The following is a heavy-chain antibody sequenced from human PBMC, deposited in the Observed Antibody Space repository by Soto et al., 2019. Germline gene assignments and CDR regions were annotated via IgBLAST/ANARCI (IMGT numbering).Heavy chain of an antibody. D-gene: IGHD3-3*01. CDR3: ARGGGVGVAGSAAFDM. Sequence: QLHLVQSGAVVKKPGASVTVSCSASGYPVTAYYMHWVRQAPGRGLEWMGGINPATGAAKYTQTFHGRVTMTRDTSTSTVFMELSGLDSEDTAVCYCARGGGVGVAGSAAFDMWGQGTLVTVSS. J-gene: IGHJ3*02. CDR1: GYPVTAYY. V-gene: IGHV1-2*02. CDR2: INPATGAA.